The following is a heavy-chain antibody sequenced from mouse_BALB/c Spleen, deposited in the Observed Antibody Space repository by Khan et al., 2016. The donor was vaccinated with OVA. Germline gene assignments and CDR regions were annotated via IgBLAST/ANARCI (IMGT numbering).Heavy chain of an antibody. V-gene: IGHV5-17*02. CDR1: GFTFSSFG. D-gene: IGHD1-1*01. CDR2: ISSGSSTI. CDR3: ARSRLRDAMDY. J-gene: IGHJ4*01. Sequence: VQLKESGGGLVQPGGSRKLSCAASGFTFSSFGMHWVRQAPEKGLEWVAYISSGSSTIYYADTVKGRFTISRDNPKNTLFLQMTSLRSEDTAMYYCARSRLRDAMDYWGQGTSVTVSS.